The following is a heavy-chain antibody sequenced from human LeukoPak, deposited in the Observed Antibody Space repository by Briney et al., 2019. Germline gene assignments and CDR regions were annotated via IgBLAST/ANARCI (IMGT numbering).Heavy chain of an antibody. CDR1: GYTFTSYG. CDR2: ISAYNGNT. V-gene: IGHV1-18*01. CDR3: ARVPCTSASCLNWFDP. J-gene: IGHJ5*02. Sequence: GASVKVSCKASGYTFTSYGISWVRQAPGQGLEWMGWISAYNGNTNYAQKLQARVTMTTDTSTSTAYMELRSLRSDDTAAYYCARVPCTSASCLNWFDPWGQGTLVTVSS. D-gene: IGHD2-2*01.